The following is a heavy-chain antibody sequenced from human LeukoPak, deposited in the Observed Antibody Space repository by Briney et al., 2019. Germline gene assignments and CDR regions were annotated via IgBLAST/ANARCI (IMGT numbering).Heavy chain of an antibody. Sequence: GESLKISCKGSGYSFTSYWIGWVRQMPGKGLEWMGIIYPGDSDTRYSPSFQGQVTISADKSISTAYLQWSSLKASDTAMYYCAKLNYDSWSGENWFDPWGQGTLVTVSS. CDR2: IYPGDSDT. CDR1: GYSFTSYW. CDR3: AKLNYDSWSGENWFDP. D-gene: IGHD3-3*01. V-gene: IGHV5-51*01. J-gene: IGHJ5*02.